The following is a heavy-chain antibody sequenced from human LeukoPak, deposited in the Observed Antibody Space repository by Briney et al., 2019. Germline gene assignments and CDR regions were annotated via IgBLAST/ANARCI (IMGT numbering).Heavy chain of an antibody. Sequence: PGGSLRLSCAASGFTVSNNYMNWVRQAPGKGLEWVSVIYAGGNTYYAESAKGRFTISRDNSKNTLYLQMNSLRAEDTAVYYCARVHSLDSGNYWGQGTLVTVSS. D-gene: IGHD3-10*01. J-gene: IGHJ4*02. V-gene: IGHV3-53*01. CDR3: ARVHSLDSGNY. CDR2: IYAGGNT. CDR1: GFTVSNNY.